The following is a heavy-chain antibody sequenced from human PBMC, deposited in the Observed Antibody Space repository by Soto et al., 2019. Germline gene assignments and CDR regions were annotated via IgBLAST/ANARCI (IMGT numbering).Heavy chain of an antibody. CDR2: ISYDGSNK. D-gene: IGHD3-16*01. Sequence: QVQLVESGGGVVQPGRSLRLSCAASGFTFSSYGMHWVRQAPGKGLEWVAVISYDGSNKYYADSVKGRFTISRDNSKNTLYLHMNSLRAEDTAVYYCAIFLYALPRLDYWGQGTLVTVSS. J-gene: IGHJ4*02. CDR1: GFTFSSYG. CDR3: AIFLYALPRLDY. V-gene: IGHV3-30*03.